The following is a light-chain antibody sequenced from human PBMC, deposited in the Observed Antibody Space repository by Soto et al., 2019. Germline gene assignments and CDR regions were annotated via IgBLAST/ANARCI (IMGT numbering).Light chain of an antibody. J-gene: IGLJ1*01. CDR2: DVS. CDR1: SSDVGGYNY. V-gene: IGLV2-14*03. CDR3: SSYTSATTLV. Sequence: QYALTQPASVSGSRGQSITISCTGTSSDVGGYNYVSWYQHHPGKAPKVMIYDVSNRPSGVSNRFSGSKSGNTASLTISGLQAEDEADYYCSSYTSATTLVFGTGTKVTVL.